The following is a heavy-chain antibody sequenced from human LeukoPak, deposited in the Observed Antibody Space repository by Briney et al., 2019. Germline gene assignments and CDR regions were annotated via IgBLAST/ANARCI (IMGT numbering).Heavy chain of an antibody. CDR1: GGSISNYY. D-gene: IGHD1-14*01. CDR2: IYYSGTT. CDR3: ARAGSSRNPGYYFDC. Sequence: AETLSLTCTVSGGSISNYYWTWIRQPPGNGLEWIGYIYYSGTTNYNPSLKSRFTISLHTPKNQFSLRLSSVTAADTDLYYCARAGSSRNPGYYFDCWGTGTLVPV. J-gene: IGHJ4*02. V-gene: IGHV4-59*01.